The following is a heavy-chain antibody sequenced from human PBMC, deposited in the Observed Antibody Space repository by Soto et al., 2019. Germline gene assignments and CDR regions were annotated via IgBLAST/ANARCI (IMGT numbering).Heavy chain of an antibody. CDR3: ARLAVRSLYSGIDF. CDR1: GFTFSSYA. V-gene: IGHV3-23*05. D-gene: IGHD6-6*01. CDR2: LDPSGRTK. J-gene: IGHJ6*02. Sequence: GGSLILSCAASGFTFSSYAMYWVRQAPGQGLEWVSALDPSGRTKYYADSVKGRFTISRDNSKNTVYLEMNSLRGEDTAVYFCARLAVRSLYSGIDFWGQGTTVTVSS.